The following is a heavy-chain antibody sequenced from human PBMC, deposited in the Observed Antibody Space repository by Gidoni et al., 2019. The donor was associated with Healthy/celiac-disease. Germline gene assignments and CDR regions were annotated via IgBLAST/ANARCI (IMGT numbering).Heavy chain of an antibody. J-gene: IGHJ4*02. Sequence: EVKLVESGGGLVQPGGSLRPSCAASGFTFSSYEMNWVRQAPGKGLEWVSYISSSGSTIYYADSVKGRFTISRDNAKNSLYLQMNSLRAEDTAVYYCARGLRSDTAMVDYWGQGTLVTVSS. V-gene: IGHV3-48*03. CDR3: ARGLRSDTAMVDY. D-gene: IGHD5-18*01. CDR2: ISSSGSTI. CDR1: GFTFSSYE.